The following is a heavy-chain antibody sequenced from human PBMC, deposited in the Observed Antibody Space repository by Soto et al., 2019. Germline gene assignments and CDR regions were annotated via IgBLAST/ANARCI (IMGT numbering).Heavy chain of an antibody. V-gene: IGHV3-23*01. D-gene: IGHD3-10*01. J-gene: IGHJ4*02. CDR1: GVTFTSYA. CDR3: AKGSFGFDY. Sequence: GGSLRLSCAASGVTFTSYAMTWVPQFPGEGLQWVSSISKSGDSTYYADSVKGRFTTSRDNSKNTLYLQMNSLRAEDTAIYYCAKGSFGFDYWGQGTLVTVSS. CDR2: ISKSGDST.